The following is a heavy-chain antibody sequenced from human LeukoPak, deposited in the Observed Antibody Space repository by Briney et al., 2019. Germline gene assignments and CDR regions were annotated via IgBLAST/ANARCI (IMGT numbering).Heavy chain of an antibody. CDR3: ARDFFVVVPAAIGY. V-gene: IGHV3-33*01. Sequence: GRSLRLSCAAPGFTFSSYGMHWVRQAPGKGLEWVAVIWYDGSNKYYADSVKGRFTISRDNSKNALYLQMNSLRAEDTAVYYCARDFFVVVPAAIGYWGQGTLVTVSS. CDR2: IWYDGSNK. CDR1: GFTFSSYG. D-gene: IGHD2-2*01. J-gene: IGHJ4*02.